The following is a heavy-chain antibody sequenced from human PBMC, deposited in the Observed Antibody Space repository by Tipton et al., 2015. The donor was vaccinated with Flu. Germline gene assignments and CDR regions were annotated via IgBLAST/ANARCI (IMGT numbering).Heavy chain of an antibody. CDR2: ISYSGNT. J-gene: IGHJ4*02. V-gene: IGHV4-59*05. CDR3: ARLSYYDVDLKNFYFDY. Sequence: TLSLTCTVSGGSINSYFWSWIRQPPGKGLEWIGGISYSGNTYYNPSLKSRVVISVDTSKNQFSLKLTSVTAADTAVYYCARLSYYDVDLKNFYFDYWGQGVLVTVSS. CDR1: GGSINSYF. D-gene: IGHD3-10*02.